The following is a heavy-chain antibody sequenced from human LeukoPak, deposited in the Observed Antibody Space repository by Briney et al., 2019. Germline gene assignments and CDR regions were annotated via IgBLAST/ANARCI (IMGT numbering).Heavy chain of an antibody. CDR3: AKSVAGTLGTFDY. CDR2: ISLDGSTE. D-gene: IGHD6-19*01. Sequence: QSGGSLRLSCVASGFSLSNFQMYWVRQAPGKGLEWVSIISLDGSTEFYADSVKGRFTISRDNSKNTLYLQMNSLRAEDTAVYYCAKSVAGTLGTFDYWGQGTLITVSS. V-gene: IGHV3-30-3*01. J-gene: IGHJ4*02. CDR1: GFSLSNFQ.